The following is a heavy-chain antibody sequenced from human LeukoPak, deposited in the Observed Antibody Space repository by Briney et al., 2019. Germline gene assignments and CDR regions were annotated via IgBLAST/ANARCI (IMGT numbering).Heavy chain of an antibody. V-gene: IGHV3-30*18. Sequence: GGSLRLSCAASGFIFSNYAIHWVRQAPGKGLEWVAAVSYDGNLQHYADAVKGRFTVSRDNSKNTLYLQMNSLRAEDTAVYYCAKLQLWLHFWGQGTLVTVSS. CDR1: GFIFSNYA. CDR3: AKLQLWLHF. J-gene: IGHJ4*02. CDR2: VSYDGNLQ. D-gene: IGHD5-18*01.